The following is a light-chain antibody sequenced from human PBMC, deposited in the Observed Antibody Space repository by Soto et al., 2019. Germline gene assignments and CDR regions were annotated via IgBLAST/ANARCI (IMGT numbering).Light chain of an antibody. CDR3: HQYNNWPPWT. Sequence: VVWPQSPATLSLSPGERATLSCRASQSVSSTYLAWYQQKPGQAPRLLIYGASTRATGIPARFSGSGSGTEFTLTISSLQSEDFAVYYCHQYNNWPPWTFGQRTKVDI. V-gene: IGKV3-15*01. CDR1: QSVSSTY. J-gene: IGKJ1*01. CDR2: GAS.